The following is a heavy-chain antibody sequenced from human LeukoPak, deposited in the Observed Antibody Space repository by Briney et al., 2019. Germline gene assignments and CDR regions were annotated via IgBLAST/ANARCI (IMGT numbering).Heavy chain of an antibody. CDR1: GGSFSAYY. D-gene: IGHD4-23*01. CDR2: INDREST. Sequence: PSETLSLTCAVYGGSFSAYYWSWIRQSPGKGLEWMGEINDRESTNYNPSLKSRVTISVDTSMNQFSLKLSSVTAADTAVYYCARGFYGGNPASVDHWGQGTLVTVSS. J-gene: IGHJ4*02. V-gene: IGHV4-34*01. CDR3: ARGFYGGNPASVDH.